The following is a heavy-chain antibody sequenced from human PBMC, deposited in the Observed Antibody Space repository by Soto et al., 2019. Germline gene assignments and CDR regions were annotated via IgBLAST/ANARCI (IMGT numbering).Heavy chain of an antibody. CDR3: VRAAGYSGNDYVYYYGMDV. CDR1: GFTFSTYG. D-gene: IGHD5-12*01. J-gene: IGHJ6*02. CDR2: VWYDGRNK. Sequence: QVQLVESGGGVVQPGRSLRLSCAASGFTFSTYGMHWVRQAPGKGLEWVALVWYDGRNKEYADSVRGRFTISRDNSKNTLYFEMNSLRDEDTAVYYCVRAAGYSGNDYVYYYGMDVWGQGTTVTVSS. V-gene: IGHV3-33*01.